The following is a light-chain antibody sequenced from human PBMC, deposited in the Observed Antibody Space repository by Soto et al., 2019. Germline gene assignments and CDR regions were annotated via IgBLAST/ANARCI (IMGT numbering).Light chain of an antibody. Sequence: EIVLTQSPGTLSLSPGERATLSCRASQSVSSSYLAWYQQKPGQAPRLLIYGASSRATGIPDRFSGSGSGTDFALTISRLEPYDFAVYYCQQYGSSPGFTFGPGTKVDIK. V-gene: IGKV3-20*01. CDR3: QQYGSSPGFT. CDR1: QSVSSSY. CDR2: GAS. J-gene: IGKJ3*01.